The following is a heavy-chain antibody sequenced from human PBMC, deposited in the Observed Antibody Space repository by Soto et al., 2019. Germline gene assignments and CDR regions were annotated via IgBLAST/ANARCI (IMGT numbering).Heavy chain of an antibody. V-gene: IGHV3-23*01. CDR2: ISGSGGST. D-gene: IGHD2-15*01. J-gene: IGHJ5*02. CDR1: GFTFSSYA. Sequence: PGGSLRLSCAASGFTFSSYAMSWVRQAPGKGLEWVSAISGSGGSTYYADSVKGRFTISRDNSKNTLYLQMNSLRVEDTAVYYCAKGYRGVAALNWFDPWGQGTLVTVSS. CDR3: AKGYRGVAALNWFDP.